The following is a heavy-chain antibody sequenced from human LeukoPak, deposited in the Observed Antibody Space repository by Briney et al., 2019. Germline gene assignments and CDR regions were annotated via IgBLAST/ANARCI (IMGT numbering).Heavy chain of an antibody. J-gene: IGHJ6*02. Sequence: PGGSLRLSCEASGFTFSSYWMYWVRQVPGKGLVWVSRIDGDGSDSSYADSVKGRFTISRDNAKNTMYLQMNTLKVEDTAVYYCARGALSGYTYALDVWGRGTTATVTS. D-gene: IGHD5-24*01. CDR3: ARGALSGYTYALDV. V-gene: IGHV3-74*01. CDR2: IDGDGSDS. CDR1: GFTFSSYW.